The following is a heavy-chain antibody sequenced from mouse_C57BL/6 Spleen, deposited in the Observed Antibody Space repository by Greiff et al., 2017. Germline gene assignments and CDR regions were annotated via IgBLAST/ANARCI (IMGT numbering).Heavy chain of an antibody. Sequence: EVQLQQSGPELVKPGASVKISCKASGYTFTDYYMNWVKQSHGKSLEWIGDINPNNGGTSYNQKFKGKATLTVDKSSSTAYMELRSLTSEDSAVYYCARKGSSYPYYYAMDYWGQGTSVTVSS. D-gene: IGHD1-1*01. CDR3: ARKGSSYPYYYAMDY. J-gene: IGHJ4*01. V-gene: IGHV1-26*01. CDR1: GYTFTDYY. CDR2: INPNNGGT.